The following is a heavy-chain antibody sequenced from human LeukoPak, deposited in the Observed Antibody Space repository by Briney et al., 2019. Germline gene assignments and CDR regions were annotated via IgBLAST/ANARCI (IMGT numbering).Heavy chain of an antibody. J-gene: IGHJ4*02. CDR3: ARLRTLYCSSTSCYVKPFDY. V-gene: IGHV4-34*01. Sequence: SETLSLTCAVYGGSFNGYYWSWIRQPPGKGLEWIGEINHSGSTNYNPSLKSRVTISVDTSKNQFSLKLSSVTAADTAVYYCARLRTLYCSSTSCYVKPFDYWGQGTLVTVSS. D-gene: IGHD2-2*01. CDR2: INHSGST. CDR1: GGSFNGYY.